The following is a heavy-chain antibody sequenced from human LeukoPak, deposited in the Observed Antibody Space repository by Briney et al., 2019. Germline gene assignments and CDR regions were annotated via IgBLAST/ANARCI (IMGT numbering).Heavy chain of an antibody. CDR2: ISSSSSYI. J-gene: IGHJ2*01. D-gene: IGHD4-17*01. CDR3: AILTVIFPGWYFDL. CDR1: GFTFSSYS. V-gene: IGHV3-21*01. Sequence: GGSLRLSCAASGFTFSSYSMNWVRQAPGKGLEWVSSISSSSSYIYYADSVKGRFTISRDNAKNSLYLQMNSLRAEDTAVYYCAILTVIFPGWYFDLWGRGTLVTVSS.